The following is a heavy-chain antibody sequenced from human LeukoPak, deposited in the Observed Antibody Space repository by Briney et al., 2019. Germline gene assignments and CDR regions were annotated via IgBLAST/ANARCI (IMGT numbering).Heavy chain of an antibody. CDR1: GGSISSGGYY. V-gene: IGHV4-31*01. CDR2: ISYSGST. Sequence: PSQTLSLTCTVSGGSISSGGYYRSWIRQHPGKGLEWIGYISYSGSTHHNPSLKSPITISVDTSKNQFSLQLSSVTAADTAVYYCARGSLDFDYWGQGTLVTVSS. J-gene: IGHJ4*02. CDR3: ARGSLDFDY.